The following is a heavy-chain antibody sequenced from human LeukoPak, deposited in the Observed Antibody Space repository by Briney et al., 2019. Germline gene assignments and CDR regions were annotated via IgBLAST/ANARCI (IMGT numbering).Heavy chain of an antibody. V-gene: IGHV3-23*01. Sequence: GGSLRLSCAASGFTFSIFAMGWVRQAPGEGLELVSAIIGSGDSTYYAASVKSRFPISRHNSQNTLYLQLNSLRAEDTAVCYCGKSFLRASFRFYYGMDVWGQGTTVTVSS. CDR1: GFTFSIFA. J-gene: IGHJ6*02. D-gene: IGHD3-3*01. CDR2: IIGSGDST. CDR3: GKSFLRASFRFYYGMDV.